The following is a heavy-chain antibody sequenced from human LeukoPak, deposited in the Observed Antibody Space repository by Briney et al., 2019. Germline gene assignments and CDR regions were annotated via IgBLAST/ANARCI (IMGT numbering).Heavy chain of an antibody. CDR1: GFTFSRYG. V-gene: IGHV3-30*18. CDR2: ISYDGRNQ. D-gene: IGHD2-21*02. Sequence: GGSLRLPCAASGFTFSRYGIHWVRQAPGKGLEWVAVISYDGRNQYYADSVKGRFTISRDNSKNTVYLQMNSLRAEDTAVYYCVKDEVKGDRDFYFDYWGQGTLVTVSS. J-gene: IGHJ4*02. CDR3: VKDEVKGDRDFYFDY.